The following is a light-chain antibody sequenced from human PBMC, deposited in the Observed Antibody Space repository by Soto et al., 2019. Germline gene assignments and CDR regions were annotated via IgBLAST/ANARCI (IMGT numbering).Light chain of an antibody. CDR1: QSVDSRS. J-gene: IGKJ4*01. CDR2: GAA. V-gene: IGKV3D-7*01. Sequence: ELVMTQSPGTLSLSPGDRATLSCRASQSVDSRSLSWYQQRPGQAPRLLIYGAATRASGIPARFSGSGSGTDFTLTISSVQPEDFALYYCLRDHDGPRAFGGGTKVELK. CDR3: LRDHDGPRA.